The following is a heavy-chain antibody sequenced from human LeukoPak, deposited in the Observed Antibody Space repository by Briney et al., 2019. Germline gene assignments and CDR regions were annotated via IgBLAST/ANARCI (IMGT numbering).Heavy chain of an antibody. CDR2: MYSFGST. CDR3: AREGLLTMPDFDY. Sequence: PSETLSLTCTVSGGSVNNHYWSWIRQPAGKGLEWIGRMYSFGSTNYNPSLKSRVTMSVDTSKNQFSLKLSSVTAADTAVYYCAREGLLTMPDFDYWGQGTLVTVSS. D-gene: IGHD4/OR15-4a*01. CDR1: GGSVNNHY. V-gene: IGHV4-4*07. J-gene: IGHJ4*02.